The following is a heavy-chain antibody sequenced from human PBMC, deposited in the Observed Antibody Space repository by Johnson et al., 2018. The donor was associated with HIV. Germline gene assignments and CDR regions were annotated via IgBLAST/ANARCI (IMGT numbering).Heavy chain of an antibody. CDR3: TTDLGVVGGLDS. D-gene: IGHD4-23*01. CDR1: GFTFSNAW. V-gene: IGHV3-15*05. CDR2: VNSKTDGGTT. J-gene: IGHJ3*02. Sequence: EVQLVESGGGSVKSGGSLRVSCAASGFTFSNAWMSWVRQAPGKGLEWVGRVNSKTDGGTTDYAEPVKGRFTISRDDSKTTLLLQMNSLKIEDTAVYDCTTDLGVVGGLDSWGQGTMVSV.